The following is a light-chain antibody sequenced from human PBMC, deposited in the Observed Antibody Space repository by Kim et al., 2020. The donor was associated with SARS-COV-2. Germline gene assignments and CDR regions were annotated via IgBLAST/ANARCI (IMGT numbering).Light chain of an antibody. CDR1: SSNIGSNY. V-gene: IGLV1-47*01. CDR2: RNN. Sequence: QSVLTQPPSASGTLGQRVTISCSGSSSNIGSNYVYWYQQLPGTAPKLLIYRNNQRPSGVPDRFSGSKSGTSASLAISGLRSEDEADYYCAAWDDSLSGVVFGGGTQLTVL. CDR3: AAWDDSLSGVV. J-gene: IGLJ2*01.